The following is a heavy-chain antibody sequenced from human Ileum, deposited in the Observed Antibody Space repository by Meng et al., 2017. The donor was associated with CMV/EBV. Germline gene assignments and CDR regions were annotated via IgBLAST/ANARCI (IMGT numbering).Heavy chain of an antibody. J-gene: IGHJ4*02. Sequence: QVELVALGGGVGQPGGSLSIYCAESGFRLRVYGMHWVRQAPGKGLEWVAFIRYDGGHQDYADSVRGRFTISRDNSRNTVYLQMNSLRDEDTAIYYCAKVGYGWYLIDFWGQGALVTVSS. CDR1: GFRLRVYG. V-gene: IGHV3-30*02. CDR2: IRYDGGHQ. D-gene: IGHD6-19*01. CDR3: AKVGYGWYLIDF.